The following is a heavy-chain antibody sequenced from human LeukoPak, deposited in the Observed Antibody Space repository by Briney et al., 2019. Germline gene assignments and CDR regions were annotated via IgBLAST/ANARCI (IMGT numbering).Heavy chain of an antibody. J-gene: IGHJ4*02. CDR2: IYYSGST. D-gene: IGHD3-16*01. CDR3: ASAPQGGY. CDR1: GGPISSYY. Sequence: SETLSLTCTVSGGPISSYYWSWIPQPPGKGLEWIGYIYYSGSTNYNPSLKSRVTISVDTSKNQFSLKLSSVTAADTAVYYCASAPQGGYWGQGTLVTVSS. V-gene: IGHV4-59*01.